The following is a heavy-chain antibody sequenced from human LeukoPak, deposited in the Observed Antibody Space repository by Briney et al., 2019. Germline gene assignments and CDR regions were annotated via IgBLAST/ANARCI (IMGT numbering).Heavy chain of an antibody. V-gene: IGHV3-21*01. CDR3: ARAQNDFWSGYPTKY. CDR2: ISSSSSYI. J-gene: IGHJ4*02. CDR1: GFTFSSYA. D-gene: IGHD3-3*01. Sequence: GGSLRLSCAASGFTFSSYAMHWVRQAPGKGLEWVSSISSSSSYIYYADSVKGRFTISRDNAKNSLYLQMNSLRAEDTAVYYCARAQNDFWSGYPTKYWGQGTLVTVSS.